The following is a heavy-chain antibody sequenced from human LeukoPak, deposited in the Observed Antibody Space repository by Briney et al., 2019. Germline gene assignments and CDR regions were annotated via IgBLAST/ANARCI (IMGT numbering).Heavy chain of an antibody. J-gene: IGHJ4*02. Sequence: SETLSLTCTVSGGSISTAGYYWSWIRQPAGKGLEWIGRIYMSGNTNYNPSLKSRVTISVDTSKNHFSLKLSSVTAADTAVYYCARSGSGYLRYYFDYWGQGTLVTVSS. CDR2: IYMSGNT. V-gene: IGHV4-61*02. D-gene: IGHD5-12*01. CDR1: GGSISTAGYY. CDR3: ARSGSGYLRYYFDY.